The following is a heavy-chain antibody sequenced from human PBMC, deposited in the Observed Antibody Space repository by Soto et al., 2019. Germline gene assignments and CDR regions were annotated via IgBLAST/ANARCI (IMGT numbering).Heavy chain of an antibody. CDR1: GGSVSSGSYY. V-gene: IGHV4-61*01. Sequence: ERLSRTCPVSGGSVSSGSYYWSWIRQPPGKGLEWIGYIYYSGSTNYNPSLKSRVTISVDTSKNQFSLKLSSVTAADTAVYYCASLVENYYDSSGYYYNYWGQGTLVTVSS. CDR3: ASLVENYYDSSGYYYNY. CDR2: IYYSGST. D-gene: IGHD3-22*01. J-gene: IGHJ4*02.